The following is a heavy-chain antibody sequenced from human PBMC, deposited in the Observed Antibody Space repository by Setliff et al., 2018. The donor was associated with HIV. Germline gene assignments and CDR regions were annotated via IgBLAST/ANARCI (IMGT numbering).Heavy chain of an antibody. D-gene: IGHD3-22*01. V-gene: IGHV3-7*01. CDR1: RFSFSTFW. J-gene: IGHJ4*02. CDR3: ARALGGNYYDFRGYPVDY. Sequence: GGSLRLSCATSRFSFSTFWMTWVRQAPGKGLEWIANINEDGNKKYHAGSVWGRFTISRDNAKNSLYLQMNSLRAEDTAVYYCARALGGNYYDFRGYPVDYWGQRTLVTVSS. CDR2: INEDGNKK.